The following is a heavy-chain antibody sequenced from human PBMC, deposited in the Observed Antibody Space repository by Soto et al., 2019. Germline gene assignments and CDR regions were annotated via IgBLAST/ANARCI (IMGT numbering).Heavy chain of an antibody. J-gene: IGHJ4*02. D-gene: IGHD1-1*01. CDR2: IYYSGST. Sequence: PSETLSLTCTVSGGSISSSSYYWGWIRQPPGKGLEWIGSIYYSGSTYYNPSLKSRVTISVDTSKNQFSLKLSSVTAADTAVYYCARRLNWLNDREFDYWGQGTLVTVSS. CDR3: ARRLNWLNDREFDY. CDR1: GGSISSSSYY. V-gene: IGHV4-39*01.